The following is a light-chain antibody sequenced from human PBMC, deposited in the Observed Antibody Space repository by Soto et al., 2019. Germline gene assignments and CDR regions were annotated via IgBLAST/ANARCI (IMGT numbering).Light chain of an antibody. Sequence: QSALTQPASVSGSPGQSITISCTGTSSDIGGYNYVSWYQHHPGKAPKVMIYEVSNRPSGVSHRFSGSKFGNTASLTISGLQAEDEADYYCTSYTTSYTRVFGGGTKVTVL. CDR2: EVS. J-gene: IGLJ3*02. V-gene: IGLV2-14*01. CDR3: TSYTTSYTRV. CDR1: SSDIGGYNY.